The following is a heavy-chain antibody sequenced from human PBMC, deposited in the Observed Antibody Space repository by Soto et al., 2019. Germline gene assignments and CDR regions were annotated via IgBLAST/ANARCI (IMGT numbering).Heavy chain of an antibody. J-gene: IGHJ6*02. CDR1: GFTFSSSA. D-gene: IGHD3-9*01. Sequence: SVKVSCKASGFTFSSSAVQWVRPARGQRLEWVGWIVVGSGNTNYAQKFQERVTITRDMSTSTAYMELSSLRSEDTAVYYCAAESGNYDILTGYYDLAYYYGMDVWGQGTTVTVS. CDR2: IVVGSGNT. V-gene: IGHV1-58*01. CDR3: AAESGNYDILTGYYDLAYYYGMDV.